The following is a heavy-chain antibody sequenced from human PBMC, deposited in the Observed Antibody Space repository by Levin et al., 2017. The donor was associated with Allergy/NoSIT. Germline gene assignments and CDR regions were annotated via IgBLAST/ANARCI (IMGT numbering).Heavy chain of an antibody. CDR1: GGSISSGGYY. J-gene: IGHJ6*03. CDR3: AVSPSGVLNYYYYMDV. CDR2: IYYSGST. V-gene: IGHV4-31*03. Sequence: SETLSLTCTVSGGSISSGGYYWSWIRQHPGKGLEWIGYIYYSGSTYYNPSLKSRVTISVDTSKNQFSLKLSSVTAADTAVYYCAVSPSGVLNYYYYMDVWGKGTTVTVSS. D-gene: IGHD6-6*01.